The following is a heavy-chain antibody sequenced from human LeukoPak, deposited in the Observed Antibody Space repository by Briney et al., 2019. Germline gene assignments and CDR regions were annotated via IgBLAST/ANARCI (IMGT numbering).Heavy chain of an antibody. J-gene: IGHJ4*02. Sequence: GGSLRLSCAASGFTFSSYAMSWVRQAPGKGLEWVSAISGSGGSTYYADSVKGRFTISRDNSKNTLYLQMNSLRAEDTAVYYCAKIPLLLWFGELFFDYWGQGTLVTVSS. CDR1: GFTFSSYA. V-gene: IGHV3-23*01. D-gene: IGHD3-10*01. CDR3: AKIPLLLWFGELFFDY. CDR2: ISGSGGST.